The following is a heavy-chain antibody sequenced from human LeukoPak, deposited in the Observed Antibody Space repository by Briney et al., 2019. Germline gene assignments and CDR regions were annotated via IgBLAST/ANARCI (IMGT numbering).Heavy chain of an antibody. D-gene: IGHD3-9*01. J-gene: IGHJ5*02. CDR3: ARLHHYDILTGYYLSP. CDR2: INHSGST. Sequence: SETLSLTCAVYGGSFSGYYWSWIRQPPGEGLEWIGEINHSGSTNYNPSLKSRVTISVDTSKNQFSLKLSSVTAADTAAYYCARLHHYDILTGYYLSPWGQGTLVTVSS. V-gene: IGHV4-34*01. CDR1: GGSFSGYY.